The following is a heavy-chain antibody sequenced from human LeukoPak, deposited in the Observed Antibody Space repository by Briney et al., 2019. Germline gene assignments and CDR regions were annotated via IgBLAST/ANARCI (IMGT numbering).Heavy chain of an antibody. CDR1: GFTFSSYW. J-gene: IGHJ6*02. Sequence: AGGSLRLSCAASGFTFSSYWMPWVRQAPGKGLVWVSCINSDESRTKYADSVKGRFTISRDNAKNTLYLQMSSLRAEDTAVYYCARGNYYGLDVWGQGTTVTVSS. CDR2: INSDESRT. V-gene: IGHV3-74*03. CDR3: ARGNYYGLDV.